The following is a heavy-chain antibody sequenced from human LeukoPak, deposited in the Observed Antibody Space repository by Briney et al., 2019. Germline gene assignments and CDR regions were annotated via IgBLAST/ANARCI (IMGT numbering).Heavy chain of an antibody. CDR3: ARGRLAARPRTNWFDH. J-gene: IGHJ5*02. CDR1: GGSFSGYY. Sequence: SETLSLTCAVYGGSFSGYYWSWIRQPPGKGLEWLGEINHSGSTNYNPSLKSRVTISVDTSKNQFSLKLSSVTAADTAVYYCARGRLAARPRTNWFDHWGQGTLVTVSS. D-gene: IGHD6-6*01. V-gene: IGHV4-34*01. CDR2: INHSGST.